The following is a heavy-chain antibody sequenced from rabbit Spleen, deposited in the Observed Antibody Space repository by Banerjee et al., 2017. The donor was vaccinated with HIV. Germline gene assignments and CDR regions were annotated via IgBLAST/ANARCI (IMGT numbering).Heavy chain of an antibody. D-gene: IGHD8-1*01. V-gene: IGHV1S45*01. CDR2: INTGDGST. Sequence: QEQLKETGGGLVQPGGSLTLTCTASGFSFSSSYYLCWVRQAPGKGLEWIGCINTGDGSTYYASWVNGRFTISKASSTTVTLQMTSLTDADTATYFCARDLVIGSSSYFADWLDLWGQGTLVTVS. CDR3: ARDLVIGSSSYFADWLDL. CDR1: GFSFSSSYY. J-gene: IGHJ5*01.